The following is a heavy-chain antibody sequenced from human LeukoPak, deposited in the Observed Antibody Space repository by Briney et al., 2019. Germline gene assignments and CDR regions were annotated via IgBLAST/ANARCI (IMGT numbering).Heavy chain of an antibody. Sequence: PGGSLRLSCAASGFTFSTYAMSWVRQAPGKGLEWVSAISGSGGSTHYADSVKGRLTISRDNSKNTLYLQMNSLRAEDTAVYYCAKDLDGAVTTSYFDYWGQGTLVTVSS. V-gene: IGHV3-23*01. D-gene: IGHD4-11*01. CDR3: AKDLDGAVTTSYFDY. CDR1: GFTFSTYA. CDR2: ISGSGGST. J-gene: IGHJ4*02.